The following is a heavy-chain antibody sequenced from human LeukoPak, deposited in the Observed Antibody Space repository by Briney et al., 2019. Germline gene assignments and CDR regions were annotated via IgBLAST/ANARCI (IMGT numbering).Heavy chain of an antibody. J-gene: IGHJ5*02. D-gene: IGHD4-17*01. V-gene: IGHV4-4*07. CDR3: ARVDGDYGKGFDP. CDR1: GDSLNGYY. CDR2: IFTSGFT. Sequence: SETLSLTCTFSGDSLNGYYWGWIRHPAGKGLEWIGRIFTSGFTKYTPSLRTRVPLSIDTPQNQFSLKLSSETAADTAVNYGARVDGDYGKGFDPWGQGTLVTVSS.